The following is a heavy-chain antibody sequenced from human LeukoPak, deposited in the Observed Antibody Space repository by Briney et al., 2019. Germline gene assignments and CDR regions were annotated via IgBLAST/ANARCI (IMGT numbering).Heavy chain of an antibody. CDR1: GYTFTSYG. V-gene: IGHV1-18*01. CDR3: ARDRGSSTSCSPSNWFDP. D-gene: IGHD2-2*01. Sequence: ASVKVSCKASGYTFTSYGISWVRQAPGQGLEWMGWISAYNGNTNYAQKLQGRVTMTTDTSTSTAYMELRSLRSDDTAVYYCARDRGSSTSCSPSNWFDPLGQGTLVTVSS. CDR2: ISAYNGNT. J-gene: IGHJ5*02.